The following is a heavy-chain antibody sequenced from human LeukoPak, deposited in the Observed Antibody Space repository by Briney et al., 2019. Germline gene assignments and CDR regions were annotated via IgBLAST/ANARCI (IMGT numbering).Heavy chain of an antibody. Sequence: SETLSLTCTVSGGSISSYYWSWIRQPPGKGLEWIGYIYYSGSTNYNPSLKSRVTISVDTSKNQFSLKLNSVTAADTAVYYCARVRRYYDSSCYYVFADWGQGTLLAVSS. CDR3: ARVRRYYDSSCYYVFAD. CDR1: GGSISSYY. CDR2: IYYSGST. V-gene: IGHV4-59*01. D-gene: IGHD3-22*01. J-gene: IGHJ4*02.